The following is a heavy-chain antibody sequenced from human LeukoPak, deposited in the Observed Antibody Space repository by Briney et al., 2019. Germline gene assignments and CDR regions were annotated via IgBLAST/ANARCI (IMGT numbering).Heavy chain of an antibody. Sequence: SETLSLTCTVSGGSISSGGYYWSWIRQHPGKGLEWIGYIYYSGSTYYNPSLKSRVTISVDTSKNQFSLKLSSVTAADTAVYYCARELSGWPRDWFDPWGQGTLVTVSS. CDR3: ARELSGWPRDWFDP. D-gene: IGHD6-19*01. CDR1: GGSISSGGYY. V-gene: IGHV4-31*03. J-gene: IGHJ5*02. CDR2: IYYSGST.